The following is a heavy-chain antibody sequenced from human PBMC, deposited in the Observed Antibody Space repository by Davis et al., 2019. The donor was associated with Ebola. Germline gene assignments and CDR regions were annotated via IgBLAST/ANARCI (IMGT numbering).Heavy chain of an antibody. Sequence: SETLSLTCAVYGGSFSGYYWSWIRQPPGKGLEWIGEINHSGSTNYNSSLKSRVTISVDTSKNQFSLKLSSVTAADTAVYYCARGRAYVWFDPWGQGTLVTVSS. CDR2: INHSGST. V-gene: IGHV4-34*01. CDR3: ARGRAYVWFDP. CDR1: GGSFSGYY. D-gene: IGHD3-16*01. J-gene: IGHJ5*02.